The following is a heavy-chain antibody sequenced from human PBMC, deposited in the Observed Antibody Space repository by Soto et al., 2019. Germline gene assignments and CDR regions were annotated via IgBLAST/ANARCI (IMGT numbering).Heavy chain of an antibody. J-gene: IGHJ5*02. V-gene: IGHV4-30-4*01. D-gene: IGHD2-15*01. CDR2: IYYSGST. CDR1: SDSVSIGVYY. Sequence: LRCAVCSDSVSIGVYYGRLIRQPPGKGLEWIGYIYYSGSTYYNPSLKSRVTISVDTSKNQFSLKLSSVTAADTAVYYCARTVVAEKTWLGPWGQGTLLTLSS. CDR3: ARTVVAEKTWLGP.